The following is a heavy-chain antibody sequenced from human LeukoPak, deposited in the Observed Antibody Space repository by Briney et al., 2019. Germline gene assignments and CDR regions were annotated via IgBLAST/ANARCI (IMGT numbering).Heavy chain of an antibody. J-gene: IGHJ3*02. Sequence: GGSLRLSCAASVFTFSSYWMHWVRQAPGKGLVWVSRINSDGSTTSYADSVKGRFTISRDNAKNTLYLQVTSLRAEDTAVYYCAREYRDAYDIWGQGTMLTVSS. CDR1: VFTFSSYW. D-gene: IGHD3-16*02. V-gene: IGHV3-74*01. CDR2: INSDGSTT. CDR3: AREYRDAYDI.